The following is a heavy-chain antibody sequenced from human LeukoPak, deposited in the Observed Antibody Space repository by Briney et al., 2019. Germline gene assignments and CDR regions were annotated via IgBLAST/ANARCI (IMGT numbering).Heavy chain of an antibody. D-gene: IGHD3-22*01. CDR2: ISGSSSTI. V-gene: IGHV3-48*04. J-gene: IGHJ4*02. CDR3: ARDSSYYYDSSGSNFDY. CDR1: GLTFSNYA. Sequence: GGSLRLSCAASGLTFSNYAMSWVRQAPGKGLEWVSAISGSSSTIYYADSVKGRFTISRDNAKNSLYLQMNSLRAEDTAVYYCARDSSYYYDSSGSNFDYWGQGTLVTVSS.